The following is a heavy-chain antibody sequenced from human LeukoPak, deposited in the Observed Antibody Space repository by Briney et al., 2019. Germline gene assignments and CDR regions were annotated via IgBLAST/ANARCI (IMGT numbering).Heavy chain of an antibody. Sequence: PGGSLRLSCAASGFTLSDYYMSWIRQAPGRGLGCVSYISSSGSTIYYADSVKGRFTISRDNAKNSLYLQMNSLRAEDTAVYYCARDSGIVGATMDYWGQGTLVTVSS. V-gene: IGHV3-11*01. CDR2: ISSSGSTI. CDR1: GFTLSDYY. J-gene: IGHJ4*02. D-gene: IGHD1-26*01. CDR3: ARDSGIVGATMDY.